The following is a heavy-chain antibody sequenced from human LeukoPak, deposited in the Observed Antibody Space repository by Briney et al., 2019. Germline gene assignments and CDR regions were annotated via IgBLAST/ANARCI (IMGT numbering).Heavy chain of an antibody. D-gene: IGHD6-19*01. CDR2: IYPDDSDT. J-gene: IGHJ4*02. CDR1: GYSFPTYW. Sequence: GESLKISCKGSGYSFPTYWIGWVRQMPGKGLEWMGIIYPDDSDTRYSPSFEGQVTISADKSISTAYLQWSSLKASDTAMYYCARRRGYSSGWATSGPYYSDYWGQGTLVTVSS. V-gene: IGHV5-51*01. CDR3: ARRRGYSSGWATSGPYYSDY.